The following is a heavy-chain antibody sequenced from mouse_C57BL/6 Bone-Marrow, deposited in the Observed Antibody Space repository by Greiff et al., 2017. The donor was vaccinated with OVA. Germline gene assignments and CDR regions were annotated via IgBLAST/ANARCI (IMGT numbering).Heavy chain of an antibody. CDR2: IYPGDGDT. V-gene: IGHV1-82*01. CDR3: ARAFYYAGSSSVAY. J-gene: IGHJ3*01. Sequence: VQLQQSGPELVKPGASVKLSCKASGYAFSSSWMNWVKQRPGKGLEWIGRIYPGDGDTNYNGKFKGKATLTAAKSSSTAYMQLSSLTSEDSAVYDCARAFYYAGSSSVAYWGQGTLVTVSA. CDR1: GYAFSSSW. D-gene: IGHD1-1*01.